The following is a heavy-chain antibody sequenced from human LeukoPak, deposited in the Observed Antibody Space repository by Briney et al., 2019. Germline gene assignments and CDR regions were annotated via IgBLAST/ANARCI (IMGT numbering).Heavy chain of an antibody. D-gene: IGHD6-25*01. J-gene: IGHJ6*04. CDR1: GGSFSGYY. CDR3: ARDPGRLGSYGMDV. V-gene: IGHV4-34*01. Sequence: PSETLSLTCAVYGGSFSGYYWSWIRQPPGKGLEWIGEINHSGSTNYNPSLKSRVTISVDTSKNQFSLKLSSVTAADTAVYYCARDPGRLGSYGMDVWGKGTTVTVSS. CDR2: INHSGST.